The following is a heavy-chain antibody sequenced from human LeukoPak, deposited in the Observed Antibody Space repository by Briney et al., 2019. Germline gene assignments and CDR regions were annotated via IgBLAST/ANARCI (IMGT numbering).Heavy chain of an antibody. J-gene: IGHJ4*02. Sequence: PSETLSLTCTVSGGSISSSSYYWGWIRQPPGKGLEWIGSIYYSGSTYYNPSLKSRVTISVDTSKNQFSLKLSSVTAADTAVYYCARGREYQLLYPGYYYDYWGQGTLVTVSS. CDR1: GGSISSSSYY. D-gene: IGHD2-2*02. CDR2: IYYSGST. V-gene: IGHV4-39*07. CDR3: ARGREYQLLYPGYYYDY.